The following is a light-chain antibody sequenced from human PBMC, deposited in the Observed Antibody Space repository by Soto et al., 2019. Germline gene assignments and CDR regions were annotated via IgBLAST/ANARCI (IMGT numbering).Light chain of an antibody. CDR3: SSYSISTAYL. J-gene: IGLJ1*01. V-gene: IGLV2-14*01. Sequence: SVLTQPASVSGSPGQSITISCTGTSSDVGGYDYVSWYQLHPGKAPKLMVFEVNNRPSGVSYRFSGSKSGNTASLTISGLQAEDEADYFCSSYSISTAYLFGTGTKVTV. CDR2: EVN. CDR1: SSDVGGYDY.